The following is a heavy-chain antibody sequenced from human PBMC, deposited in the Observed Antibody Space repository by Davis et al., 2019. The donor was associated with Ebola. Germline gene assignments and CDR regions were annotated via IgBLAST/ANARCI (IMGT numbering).Heavy chain of an antibody. J-gene: IGHJ3*02. V-gene: IGHV3-30*02. CDR1: GFIFSSYG. D-gene: IGHD5-12*01. Sequence: PGGSLRLSCAASGFIFSSYGMHWVRQAPGKGLEWVAFIRYNGSNKYYADSVKGRFTISRDNSKNTLYLQMNSLRAEDTAVYYCAKDIVATILGAFDIWGQGTMVTVSS. CDR3: AKDIVATILGAFDI. CDR2: IRYNGSNK.